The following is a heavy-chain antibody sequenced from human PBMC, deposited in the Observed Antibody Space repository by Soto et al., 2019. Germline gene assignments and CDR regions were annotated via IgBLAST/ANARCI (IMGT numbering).Heavy chain of an antibody. CDR2: IIPIFGTA. V-gene: IGHV1-69*13. CDR3: ARAPGGYCSSTSCYHNPDY. CDR1: GGTFSSYA. Sequence: SVKVSCKASGGTFSSYAISWVRQAPGQGLEWMGGIIPIFGTANYAQKFQGRVTIAADESTSTAYMELSSLRSEDTAVYYCARAPGGYCSSTSCYHNPDYWGQGTLVTVSS. J-gene: IGHJ4*02. D-gene: IGHD2-2*01.